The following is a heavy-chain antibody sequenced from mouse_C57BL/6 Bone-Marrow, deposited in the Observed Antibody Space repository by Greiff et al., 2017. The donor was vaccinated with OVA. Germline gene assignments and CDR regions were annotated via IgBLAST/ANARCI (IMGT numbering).Heavy chain of an antibody. D-gene: IGHD2-4*01. V-gene: IGHV1-50*01. Sequence: QVHVKQPGAELVKPGASVKLSCKASGYTFTSYWMQWVKQRPGQGLEWIGEIDPSDSYTNYNQKFKGKATLTVDTSSSTAYMQLSSLTSEDSAVYYGARIYDSHWYFGVWGTGTTVTVSS. CDR1: GYTFTSYW. CDR3: ARIYDSHWYFGV. CDR2: IDPSDSYT. J-gene: IGHJ1*03.